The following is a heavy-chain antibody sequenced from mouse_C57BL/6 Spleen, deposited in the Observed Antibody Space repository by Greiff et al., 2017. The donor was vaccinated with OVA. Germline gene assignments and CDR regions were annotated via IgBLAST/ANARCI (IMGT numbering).Heavy chain of an antibody. V-gene: IGHV1-72*01. Sequence: QVQLQQRGAELVKPESTVKLSCKASGYTFTSYWMHWVKQRPGRGLEWIGRIDPNSGGTKYNEKFKSKATLTVDKPSSTAYMQLSSLTSEDSAVYYCARSLITTVVAPFDYWGQGTSLTVSS. J-gene: IGHJ2*02. CDR2: IDPNSGGT. CDR3: ARSLITTVVAPFDY. CDR1: GYTFTSYW. D-gene: IGHD1-1*01.